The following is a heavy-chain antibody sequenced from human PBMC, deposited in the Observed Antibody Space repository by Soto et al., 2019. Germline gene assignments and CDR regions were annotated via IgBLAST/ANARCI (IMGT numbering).Heavy chain of an antibody. D-gene: IGHD3-16*01. CDR2: MNAKSGDT. CDR1: GYTFRDFD. J-gene: IGHJ6*02. Sequence: QAHLEQSGAELKRPGASVKVSCKASGYTFRDFDINWLRQASGQGPEWMGWMNAKSGDTFFAQRFQGKFNMTWDTSLSTAYMEVGSLTSDDTAIYYCARGNPFNYAGFDVWGQGTTVAVSS. V-gene: IGHV1-8*01. CDR3: ARGNPFNYAGFDV.